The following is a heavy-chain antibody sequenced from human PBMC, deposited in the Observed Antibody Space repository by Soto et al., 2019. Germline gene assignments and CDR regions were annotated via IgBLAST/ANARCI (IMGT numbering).Heavy chain of an antibody. V-gene: IGHV1-18*01. CDR2: ISAYNGNT. CDR3: ARDTVTTGNWFDP. Sequence: QVQLVQSGAGVKKPGASVKVSCKASGYTFTSYGISWVRQAPGQGLEWMGWISAYNGNTNYAQTPQGRVTMTTDTSTSTAYMELRSLRIDDTAVYYCARDTVTTGNWFDPCCQGTLVTVSS. J-gene: IGHJ5*02. D-gene: IGHD4-17*01. CDR1: GYTFTSYG.